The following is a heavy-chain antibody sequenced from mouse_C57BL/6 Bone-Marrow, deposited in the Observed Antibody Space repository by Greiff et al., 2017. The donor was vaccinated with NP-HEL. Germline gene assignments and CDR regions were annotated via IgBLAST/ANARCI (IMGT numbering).Heavy chain of an antibody. D-gene: IGHD3-2*02. Sequence: VQLQQSGAELVKPGASVKLSCKASGYTFTSYWMHWVKQRPGQGLEWIGMIHPNSGSTNYNEKFKSKATLTVDKSSSTAYMQLSSLTSEDSAVYYCARGAQATFAYWGQGTLVTVSA. CDR1: GYTFTSYW. CDR3: ARGAQATFAY. V-gene: IGHV1-64*01. J-gene: IGHJ3*01. CDR2: IHPNSGST.